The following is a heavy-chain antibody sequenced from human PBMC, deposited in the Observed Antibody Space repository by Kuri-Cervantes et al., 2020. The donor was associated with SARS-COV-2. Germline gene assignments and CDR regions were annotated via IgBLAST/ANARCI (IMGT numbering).Heavy chain of an antibody. V-gene: IGHV3-48*01. CDR2: ISWSSDTI. D-gene: IGHD6-6*01. Sequence: GGSLRLSCAASGFTFSGHWIHWVRQAPGKGLEWVSGISWSSDTIGYADSVKGRFTISRDNSKNTLYLQMNSLRAEDTAVYYCARNKLAARPKVYYYYGMDVWGQGTTVTVSS. J-gene: IGHJ6*02. CDR3: ARNKLAARPKVYYYYGMDV. CDR1: GFTFSGHW.